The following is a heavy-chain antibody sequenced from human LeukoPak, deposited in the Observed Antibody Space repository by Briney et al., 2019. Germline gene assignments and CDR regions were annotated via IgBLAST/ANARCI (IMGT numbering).Heavy chain of an antibody. D-gene: IGHD5-12*01. CDR2: IKHDGSET. CDR1: GFTFSSYW. CDR3: ARLARGYPDY. V-gene: IGHV3-7*05. Sequence: GGSLRLSCAACGFTFSSYWINWVRQAPGKGLEWVANIKHDGSETYYVDSVKGRFTISRDSAKNSLYLQMNSLRAEDTAVYYCARLARGYPDYWGEGTLVTVSS. J-gene: IGHJ4*02.